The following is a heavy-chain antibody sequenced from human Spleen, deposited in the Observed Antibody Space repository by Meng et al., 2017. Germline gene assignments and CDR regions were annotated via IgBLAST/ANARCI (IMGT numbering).Heavy chain of an antibody. CDR3: AGGSLTVTTENINY. Sequence: QGQLQESGPGLVKPPGPLSLTVAVSGDSISNTNWWTWVRRPPGKGLEWIGEIYPSGTTDFNPSLKSRVTISVDRANNQFSLKLSSVTAADTAVYYCAGGSLTVTTENINYWGQGTLVTVSS. CDR1: GDSISNTNW. D-gene: IGHD4-17*01. J-gene: IGHJ4*02. V-gene: IGHV4-4*03. CDR2: IYPSGTT.